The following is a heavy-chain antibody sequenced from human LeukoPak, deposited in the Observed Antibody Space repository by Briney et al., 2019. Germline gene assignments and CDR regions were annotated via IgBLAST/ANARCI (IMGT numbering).Heavy chain of an antibody. D-gene: IGHD3-10*01. Sequence: SSETLSLTCTVSGDSISSNIYYWGWIRQPPGKGLEGIGTIYYSGSTYYNPSLKSRVSISVDTSKKQFSLKLSSVTAADTAVYYCARRSPWSSLYYFDYWGQGTLVTVSS. V-gene: IGHV4-39*01. CDR2: IYYSGST. J-gene: IGHJ4*02. CDR3: ARRSPWSSLYYFDY. CDR1: GDSISSNIYY.